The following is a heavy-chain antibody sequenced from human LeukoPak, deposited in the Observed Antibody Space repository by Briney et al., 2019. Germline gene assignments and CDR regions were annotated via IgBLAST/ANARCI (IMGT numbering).Heavy chain of an antibody. CDR2: IYTSGST. D-gene: IGHD3-16*02. Sequence: SETLSLTCTVSGGSISSGSYYWSWIRQPAGKGLEWIGRIYTSGSTNYNPSLKGRVTISVDTSKNQFSLKLSSVTAADTAVYYCAREGYDYVWGSYRYWFDPWGQGTLVTVSS. J-gene: IGHJ5*02. V-gene: IGHV4-61*02. CDR1: GGSISSGSYY. CDR3: AREGYDYVWGSYRYWFDP.